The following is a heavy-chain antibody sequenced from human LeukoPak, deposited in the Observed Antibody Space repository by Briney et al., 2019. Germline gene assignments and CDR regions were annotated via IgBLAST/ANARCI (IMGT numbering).Heavy chain of an antibody. CDR1: GYTFTSYD. J-gene: IGHJ5*02. CDR2: INPNSGGT. V-gene: IGHV1-2*02. Sequence: GASVKVSCKASGYTFTSYDINWVRQAPGQGLEWMGWINPNSGGTNYAQKFQGRVTMTRDTSISTAYMELSRLRSDDTAVYYCARPRGGLRLGELSPWGQGTLVTVSS. CDR3: ARPRGGLRLGELSP. D-gene: IGHD3-16*02.